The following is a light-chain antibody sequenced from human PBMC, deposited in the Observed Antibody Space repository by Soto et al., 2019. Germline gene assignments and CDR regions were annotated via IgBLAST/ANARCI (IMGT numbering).Light chain of an antibody. CDR2: EVS. J-gene: IGLJ2*01. V-gene: IGLV2-8*01. CDR3: SSYAGSNNLV. CDR1: SSDVGGYNY. Sequence: QSVLTQPPSASGSPGQSGTISCTGTSSDVGGYNYVSWYQQHPGKAPKLMIYEVSKRPSGVPDRFSGSKSGNTASLTVSGLQAEHEADYYCSSYAGSNNLVFGGGTKLTVL.